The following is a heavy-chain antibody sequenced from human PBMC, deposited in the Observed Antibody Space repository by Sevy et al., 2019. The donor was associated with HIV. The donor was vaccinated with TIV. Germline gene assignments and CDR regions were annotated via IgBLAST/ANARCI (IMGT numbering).Heavy chain of an antibody. CDR2: IYYSGST. CDR3: AEGGYPTGVAFDI. Sequence: SETLSLTCTVSGGSISSGGYYWSWIRQHPGKGLEWIGYIYYSGSTYYNPSLKSRVTISVDTSKNQFSLKLSSVTAADMAVYYCAEGGYPTGVAFDIWGQGTMVTVSS. J-gene: IGHJ3*02. D-gene: IGHD3-16*02. V-gene: IGHV4-31*03. CDR1: GGSISSGGYY.